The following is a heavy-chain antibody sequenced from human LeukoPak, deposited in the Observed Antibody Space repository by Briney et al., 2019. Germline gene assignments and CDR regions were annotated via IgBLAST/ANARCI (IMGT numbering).Heavy chain of an antibody. J-gene: IGHJ4*02. Sequence: PGGSLRLSCAASGFTFSSYGMHWVRQAPGKGLEWVAVIWYDGTNKYYADSVKGRFTISRDSSKNTLFLQMNILRAEDTAVYYCARAAYDSSGYLTLWGQGTLVAVSS. D-gene: IGHD3-22*01. CDR3: ARAAYDSSGYLTL. V-gene: IGHV3-33*01. CDR1: GFTFSSYG. CDR2: IWYDGTNK.